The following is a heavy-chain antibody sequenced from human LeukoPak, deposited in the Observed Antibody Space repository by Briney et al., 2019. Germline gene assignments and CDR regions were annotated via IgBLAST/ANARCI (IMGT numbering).Heavy chain of an antibody. V-gene: IGHV1-2*02. CDR1: GYNFSGYY. J-gene: IGHJ3*02. CDR3: ARDYGDYGAFDI. CDR2: INPNSGGT. Sequence: ASVKVSCKASGYNFSGYYMHWVRQAPGQGLEWMGWINPNSGGTNYAQKFQGRVTMTRDTSISTAYMELSRLRSDDTAVYYCARDYGDYGAFDIWGQGTMVTVSS. D-gene: IGHD4-17*01.